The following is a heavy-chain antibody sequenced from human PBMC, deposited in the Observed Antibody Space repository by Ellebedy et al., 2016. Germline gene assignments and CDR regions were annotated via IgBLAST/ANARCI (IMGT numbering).Heavy chain of an antibody. CDR2: IIPIFGTA. V-gene: IGHV1-69*06. Sequence: SVKVSCXTSGGTFGNNVITWLRQAPGQGLEWMGGIIPIFGTANYAQKFQGRVTITADKSTSTAYMELSSLRSEDTAVYYCARENTGISVGWFDPWGQGTLVTVSS. J-gene: IGHJ5*02. D-gene: IGHD5/OR15-5a*01. CDR3: ARENTGISVGWFDP. CDR1: GGTFGNNV.